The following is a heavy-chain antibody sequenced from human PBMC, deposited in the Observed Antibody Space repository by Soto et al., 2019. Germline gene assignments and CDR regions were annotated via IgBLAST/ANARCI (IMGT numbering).Heavy chain of an antibody. CDR1: GYTFTSYG. V-gene: IGHV1-18*04. CDR3: ARDSSGWRLNDY. Sequence: ASVKVSCKASGYTFTSYGISWVRQAPGQGLEWMGWISAYNGNTNYAQKLQGRVTMTTDTSTSTAYMELRSLRSDDTAAYYCARDSSGWRLNDYWGQGTLVTVYS. J-gene: IGHJ4*02. D-gene: IGHD6-19*01. CDR2: ISAYNGNT.